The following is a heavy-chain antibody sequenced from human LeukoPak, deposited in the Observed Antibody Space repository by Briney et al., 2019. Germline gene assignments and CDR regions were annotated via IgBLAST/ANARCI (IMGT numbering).Heavy chain of an antibody. D-gene: IGHD3-10*01. V-gene: IGHV4-34*01. J-gene: IGHJ4*02. Sequence: SETLSLTCAVYGGSFSGYYWSWIRQPPGKGLEWIGEINHSGSTNYNPSLKSRVTISVDTSKNQFSLKLSSVTAADTAVYYCARGRFDFYGPGSYYQASKLDYWGQGTLVTVSS. CDR3: ARGRFDFYGPGSYYQASKLDY. CDR1: GGSFSGYY. CDR2: INHSGST.